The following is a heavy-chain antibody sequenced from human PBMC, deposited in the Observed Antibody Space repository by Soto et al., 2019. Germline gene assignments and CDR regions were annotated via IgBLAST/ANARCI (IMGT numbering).Heavy chain of an antibody. CDR3: VKDGSSGWPYYYGLDV. CDR1: GFTFSSYG. V-gene: IGHV3-30*18. CDR2: ISYDGRNK. D-gene: IGHD6-19*01. Sequence: GGSLRLSCAASGFTFSSYGMHWFRQAPGKGLEWVAVISYDGRNKYYADSVKGRFTISRDNSKNTLYLQMSSLRAEDTAVYYCVKDGSSGWPYYYGLDVWGQGTTVTVSS. J-gene: IGHJ6*02.